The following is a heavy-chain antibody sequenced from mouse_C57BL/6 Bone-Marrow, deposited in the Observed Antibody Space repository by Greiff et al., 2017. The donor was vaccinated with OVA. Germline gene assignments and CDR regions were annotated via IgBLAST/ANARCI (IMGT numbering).Heavy chain of an antibody. CDR1: GYAFSSYW. D-gene: IGHD4-1*01. Sequence: QVQLKQSGAELVKPGASVKISCEASGYAFSSYWMNWVKQRPGKGLEWIGQIYPGDGDTNYNGKFKGKATLTADKSSSTAYMQLSSLTSEDSAVYVCAGGTLYWYFDVWGTGTTVTVSS. J-gene: IGHJ1*03. CDR2: IYPGDGDT. CDR3: AGGTLYWYFDV. V-gene: IGHV1-80*01.